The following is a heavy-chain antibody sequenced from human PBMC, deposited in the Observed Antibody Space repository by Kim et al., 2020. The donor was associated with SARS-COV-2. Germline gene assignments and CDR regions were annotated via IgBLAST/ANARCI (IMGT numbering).Heavy chain of an antibody. CDR2: ISWNSGSI. J-gene: IGHJ4*02. Sequence: GGSLRLSCAASGFTFDDYAMHWVRQAPGKGLEWVSGISWNSGSIGYADSVKGRFTISRDNAKNSLYLQMNSLRAEDTALYYCAKAGKAAAGFDYWGQGTLVTVSS. V-gene: IGHV3-9*01. CDR3: AKAGKAAAGFDY. CDR1: GFTFDDYA. D-gene: IGHD6-13*01.